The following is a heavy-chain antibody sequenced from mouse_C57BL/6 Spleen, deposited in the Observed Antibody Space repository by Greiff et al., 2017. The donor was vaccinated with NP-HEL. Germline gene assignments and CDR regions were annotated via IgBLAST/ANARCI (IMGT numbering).Heavy chain of an antibody. CDR3: ARKGLPSYWYFDV. J-gene: IGHJ1*03. D-gene: IGHD2-4*01. Sequence: QVHVKQPGAELVKPGASVKMSCKASGYTFTSYWITWVKQRPGQGLEWIGDIYPGSGSTNYNEKFKSKATLTVDTSSSTAYMQLSSLTSEDSAVYYCARKGLPSYWYFDVWGTGTTVTVSS. CDR2: IYPGSGST. V-gene: IGHV1-55*01. CDR1: GYTFTSYW.